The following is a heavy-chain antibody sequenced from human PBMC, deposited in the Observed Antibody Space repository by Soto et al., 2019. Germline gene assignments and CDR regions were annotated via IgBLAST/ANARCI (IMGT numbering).Heavy chain of an antibody. V-gene: IGHV4-34*01. CDR3: ARVTRFPDAFDI. CDR2: INHNGDS. J-gene: IGHJ3*02. CDR1: GGSFGTSY. Sequence: QVHLQQWGAGLLKPSETLSLTCGVYGGSFGTSYWAWIRQSPEKGLEWIGEINHNGDSNSNPSLKMRVTISLDMSENQFSLKLTPVAAADTAVYYCARVTRFPDAFDIWGQGTPVIVSS.